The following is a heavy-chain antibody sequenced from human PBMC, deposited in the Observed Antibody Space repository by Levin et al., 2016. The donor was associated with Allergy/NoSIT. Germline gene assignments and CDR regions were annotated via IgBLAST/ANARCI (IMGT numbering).Heavy chain of an antibody. J-gene: IGHJ6*02. Sequence: WVRQAPGQGLEWMGWISAYNGNTNYAQKLQGRVTMTTDTSTSTAYMELRSLRSDDTAVYYCARVAPLYGSGSYYNIYYYGMDVWGQGTTVTVSS. D-gene: IGHD3-10*01. V-gene: IGHV1-18*01. CDR2: ISAYNGNT. CDR3: ARVAPLYGSGSYYNIYYYGMDV.